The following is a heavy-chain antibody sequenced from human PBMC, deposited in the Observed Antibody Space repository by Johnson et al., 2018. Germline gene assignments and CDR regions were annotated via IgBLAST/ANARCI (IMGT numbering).Heavy chain of an antibody. V-gene: IGHV3-9*01. Sequence: VQLVQSGGGLVQPGRSXRLSCAASGFTFDDSAMHWVRQPPGKGLEWVAGISRKSGSIGYADSVKGRFTISRDNAKNSLYLQMNSLRAEDTALYYCAKGDYGMDVWGQGTTVTVSS. J-gene: IGHJ6*02. CDR2: ISRKSGSI. CDR3: AKGDYGMDV. CDR1: GFTFDDSA.